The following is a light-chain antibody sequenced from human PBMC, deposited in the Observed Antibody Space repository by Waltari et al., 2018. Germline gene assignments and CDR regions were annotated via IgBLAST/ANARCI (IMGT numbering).Light chain of an antibody. CDR3: QQFRFT. J-gene: IGKJ4*01. CDR1: QAIKNN. Sequence: IVMTQSPATLSVSPGGRATLSCRASQAIKNNLAWYQQRPGQAPRLLIYGAYTRAPGVLARFSGSGSGTEFTLTISGLQSEDFAVYYCQQFRFTCGGGTKVEIK. V-gene: IGKV3-15*01. CDR2: GAY.